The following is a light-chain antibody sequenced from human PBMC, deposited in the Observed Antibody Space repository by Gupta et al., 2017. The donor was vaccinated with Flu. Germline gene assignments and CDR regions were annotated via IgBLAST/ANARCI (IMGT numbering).Light chain of an antibody. V-gene: IGLV2-14*01. CDR1: SNDFGEFDF. J-gene: IGLJ1*01. CDR2: GVT. CDR3: RSYTSRSLGV. Sequence: QSALTQPASVSGSPGQSITISCSGISNDFGEFDFVSWFQHHPGKAPKLIIYGVTNRPSGVSHRFSGSKSGKTASLNISGLQAEDEADYYCRSYTSRSLGVFGAGTRVT.